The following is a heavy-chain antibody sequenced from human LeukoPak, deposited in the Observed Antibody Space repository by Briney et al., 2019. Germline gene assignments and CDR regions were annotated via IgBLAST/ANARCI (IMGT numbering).Heavy chain of an antibody. CDR3: ARGPTISETGYFDF. CDR2: INHRGDT. D-gene: IGHD1-1*01. J-gene: IGHJ4*03. V-gene: IGHV4-34*01. Sequence: PSETLSLTCAVYVGSFSTYYWSWIRQSPGKGLEWIAEINHRGDTNYNPSVKSRVTISVDTSKNQFSLKVRSLTAADTAVYYCARGPTISETGYFDFWGQGTLVTVSS. CDR1: VGSFSTYY.